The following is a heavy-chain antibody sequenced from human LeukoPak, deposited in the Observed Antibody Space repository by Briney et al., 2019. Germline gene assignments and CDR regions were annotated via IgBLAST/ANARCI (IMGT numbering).Heavy chain of an antibody. D-gene: IGHD3-22*01. CDR2: MNPNSGNT. V-gene: IGHV1-8*01. CDR1: GFAFTSYD. J-gene: IGHJ3*02. Sequence: GASVKVSCKTSGFAFTSYDINWVRQATGEGLEWMGWMNPNSGNTGYAQKFQGRVTITRNTSISTAYMELSSLRSEDTAVYYCARVPYYYDSSGDRSLDIWGQGTMVTVSS. CDR3: ARVPYYYDSSGDRSLDI.